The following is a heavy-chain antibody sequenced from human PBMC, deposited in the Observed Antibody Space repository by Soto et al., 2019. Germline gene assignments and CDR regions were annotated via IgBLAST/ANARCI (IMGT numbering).Heavy chain of an antibody. CDR1: GYTFTGYY. CDR2: INPNSGGT. J-gene: IGHJ6*02. V-gene: IGHV1-2*02. Sequence: GASVKVYCKASGYTFTGYYIHWVRQALGQGLEWMAWINPNSGGTKFAQKFQDRISVTRDTSINTAYMDLISLTSDDTAVYYCARGFYGSDYYGMDVWGQGTTVTVSS. D-gene: IGHD3-10*01. CDR3: ARGFYGSDYYGMDV.